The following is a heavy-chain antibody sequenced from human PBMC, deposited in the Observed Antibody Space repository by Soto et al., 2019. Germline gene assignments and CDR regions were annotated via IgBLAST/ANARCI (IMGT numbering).Heavy chain of an antibody. D-gene: IGHD5-18*01. CDR3: ATLYSYGFLYYFDY. CDR2: FDPEDGET. CDR1: GYTLSELS. V-gene: IGHV1-24*01. Sequence: GASVKVSCKVSGYTLSELSMHWVRQAPGKGLEWMGGFDPEDGETIYAQKFQGRVTMTEDTSTDTAYMELSSLRSEDTAVYYCATLYSYGFLYYFDYWGQGTLVTVSS. J-gene: IGHJ4*02.